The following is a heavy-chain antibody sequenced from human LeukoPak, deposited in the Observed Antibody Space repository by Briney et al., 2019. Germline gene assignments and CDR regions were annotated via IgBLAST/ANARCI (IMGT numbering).Heavy chain of an antibody. V-gene: IGHV3-23*01. Sequence: GGSLRLSCAAPGFTFSSFAMNWVRQAPGKGLEWVSGISGSGGSTYYADSVKGRFTISRDNSKNTLYLQMNSLRAEDTAVYYCAKSASFSYMSLFDYWGQGTLVTVSS. CDR1: GFTFSSFA. CDR2: ISGSGGST. CDR3: AKSASFSYMSLFDY. D-gene: IGHD5-18*01. J-gene: IGHJ4*02.